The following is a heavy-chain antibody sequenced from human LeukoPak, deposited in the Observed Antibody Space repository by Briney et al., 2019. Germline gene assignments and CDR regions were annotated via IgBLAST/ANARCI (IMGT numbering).Heavy chain of an antibody. D-gene: IGHD5-12*01. V-gene: IGHV3-30*18. CDR3: AKDRYVYYYYMDV. J-gene: IGHJ6*03. CDR2: ISYDGSNK. CDR1: GFAFSSYG. Sequence: GGSLRLSCAASGFAFSSYGMHWVRQAPGKGLEWVAVISYDGSNKYYADSVKGRFTISRDNSKNTLYLQMNSLRAEDTAVYYCAKDRYVYYYYMDVWGKGTTVTVSS.